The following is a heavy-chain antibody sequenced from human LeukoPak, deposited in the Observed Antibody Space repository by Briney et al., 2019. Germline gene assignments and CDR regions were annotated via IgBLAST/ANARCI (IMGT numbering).Heavy chain of an antibody. J-gene: IGHJ6*03. CDR1: GGSFSGYH. Sequence: SETLSLTCAVYGGSFSGYHWTWIRQSPGKGLEWIGDINPSGSTYYNPSLKSRLTISVDTSKNQFSLKMRAVTAADTAVYYCARGRHDITMTVVVMTSVSYYLDVWGKGTTVTV. D-gene: IGHD3-22*01. CDR3: ARGRHDITMTVVVMTSVSYYLDV. V-gene: IGHV4-34*01. CDR2: INPSGST.